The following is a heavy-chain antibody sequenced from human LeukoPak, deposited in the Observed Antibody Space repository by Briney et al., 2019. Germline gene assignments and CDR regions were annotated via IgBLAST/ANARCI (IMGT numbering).Heavy chain of an antibody. CDR2: ISAYNGNT. V-gene: IGHV1-18*01. J-gene: IGHJ6*02. Sequence: GASVKVSCKASGYTFTSYGISWVRQAPGQGLEWMGWISAYNGNTNYAQRLQGRVTMTTDTSTSTAYKELRSLRSDDTAVYYCARCKYYDFWSGYYNPNYYYYGMDVWGQGTTVTVSS. CDR1: GYTFTSYG. D-gene: IGHD3-3*01. CDR3: ARCKYYDFWSGYYNPNYYYYGMDV.